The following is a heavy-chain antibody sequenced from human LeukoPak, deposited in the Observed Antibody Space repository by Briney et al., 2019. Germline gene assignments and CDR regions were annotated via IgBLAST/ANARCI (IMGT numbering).Heavy chain of an antibody. CDR1: GGSISSGGYY. CDR2: IYYSGST. V-gene: IGHV4-61*08. J-gene: IGHJ3*02. CDR3: ARRYRSDAFDI. D-gene: IGHD2-15*01. Sequence: PSQTLSLTCTVSGGSISSGGYYWSWIRQPPGKGLEWIGYIYYSGSTNYNPSLKSRVTISVDTSKNQFSLKLSSVTAADTAVYYCARRYRSDAFDIWGQGTMVTVSS.